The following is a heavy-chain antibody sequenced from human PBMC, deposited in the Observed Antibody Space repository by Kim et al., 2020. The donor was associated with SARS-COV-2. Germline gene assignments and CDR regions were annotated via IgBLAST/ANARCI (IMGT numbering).Heavy chain of an antibody. D-gene: IGHD1-26*01. J-gene: IGHJ6*02. CDR3: ARDYGGSNYYYYGMDV. CDR2: ISYDGSNK. Sequence: GGSLRLSCAASGFTFSSYGMHWVRLAPGKGLEWVAVISYDGSNKYYADSVKGRFTISRDNSKNTLYLQMNSLRAEDTAVYFCARDYGGSNYYYYGMDVWGQGTTVTVSS. CDR1: GFTFSSYG. V-gene: IGHV3-30*03.